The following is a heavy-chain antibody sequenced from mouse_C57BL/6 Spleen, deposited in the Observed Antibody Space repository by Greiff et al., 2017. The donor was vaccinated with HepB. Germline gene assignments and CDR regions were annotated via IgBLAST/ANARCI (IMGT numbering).Heavy chain of an antibody. Sequence: QVQLQQPGAELVKPGASVKLSCKASGYTFTSYWMHWVKQRPGQGLEWIGMIHPNSGSTNYNEKFKSKATLTVDKSSSTAYMQLSSLTSEDSAVYYCAMYDYDEDDYAMDYWGQGTSVTVSS. V-gene: IGHV1-64*01. CDR2: IHPNSGST. D-gene: IGHD2-4*01. J-gene: IGHJ4*01. CDR1: GYTFTSYW. CDR3: AMYDYDEDDYAMDY.